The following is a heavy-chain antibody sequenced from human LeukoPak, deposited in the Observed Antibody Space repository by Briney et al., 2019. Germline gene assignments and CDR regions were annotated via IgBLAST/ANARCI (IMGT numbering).Heavy chain of an antibody. CDR1: GFTFSSYS. Sequence: GGSLRLSCAASGFTFSSYSMNWVRQAPGKGLEWVSYISSSSSTIYYADSVKGRFTISRDNAKNSLYLQMNSLRAEDTAVYYCARDWGYCSGGSCSGGFDYWGQGTLVTVSS. V-gene: IGHV3-48*04. D-gene: IGHD2-15*01. CDR3: ARDWGYCSGGSCSGGFDY. J-gene: IGHJ4*02. CDR2: ISSSSSTI.